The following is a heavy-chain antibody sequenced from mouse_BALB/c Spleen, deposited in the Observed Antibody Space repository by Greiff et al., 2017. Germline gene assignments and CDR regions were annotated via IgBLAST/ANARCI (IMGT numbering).Heavy chain of an antibody. CDR2: ISSGGSYT. CDR3: ARQGGYDGVLFAY. J-gene: IGHJ3*01. Sequence: VKLMESGGDLVKPGGSLKLSCAASGFTFSSYGMSWVRQTPDKRLEWVATISSGGSYTYYPDSVKGRFTISRDNAKNTLYLQMSSLKSEDTAMYYCARQGGYDGVLFAYWGQGTLVTVSA. V-gene: IGHV5-6*02. CDR1: GFTFSSYG. D-gene: IGHD2-2*01.